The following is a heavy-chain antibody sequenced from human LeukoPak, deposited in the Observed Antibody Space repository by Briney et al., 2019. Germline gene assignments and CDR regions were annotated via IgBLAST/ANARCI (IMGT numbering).Heavy chain of an antibody. CDR1: GFTSSTYV. Sequence: GGSLRLSCSVSGFTSSTYVMHWVRQAPGKGLEYVSAISSNGDNTYYADSVKGRFTISRDNSKNTLYLQMSSLRAGDTAVYYCVRGTGYWGQGTLVTVSS. J-gene: IGHJ4*02. CDR3: VRGTGY. V-gene: IGHV3-64D*06. CDR2: ISSNGDNT.